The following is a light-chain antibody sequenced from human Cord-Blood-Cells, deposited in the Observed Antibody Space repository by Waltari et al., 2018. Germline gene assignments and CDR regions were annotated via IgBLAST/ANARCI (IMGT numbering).Light chain of an antibody. CDR1: SSDVGGYNY. Sequence: QSALTQPPSVSGSPGHSITISCTGPSSDVGGYNYVSWYQQHPGKAPKLMIYDVSNRPSGVSNRFSGSKSGNTASLTISGLQAEDEADYYCSSYTSSSTVVFGGGTKLTVL. J-gene: IGLJ2*01. CDR2: DVS. V-gene: IGLV2-14*01. CDR3: SSYTSSSTVV.